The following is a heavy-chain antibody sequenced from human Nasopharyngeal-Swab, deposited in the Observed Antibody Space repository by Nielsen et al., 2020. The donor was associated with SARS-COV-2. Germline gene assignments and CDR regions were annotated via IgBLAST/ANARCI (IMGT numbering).Heavy chain of an antibody. D-gene: IGHD6-6*01. V-gene: IGHV3-7*03. CDR3: ARDGGEYSSSWLVDY. J-gene: IGHJ4*02. CDR1: GFTFTTSS. Sequence: GESLKISCEASGFTFTTSSMNWVRQAPGKGLEWVANIKQDGSEKYYVDSVKGRFTISRDNAKNSLYLQMNSLRAEDTAVYYCARDGGEYSSSWLVDYWGQGTLVTVSS. CDR2: IKQDGSEK.